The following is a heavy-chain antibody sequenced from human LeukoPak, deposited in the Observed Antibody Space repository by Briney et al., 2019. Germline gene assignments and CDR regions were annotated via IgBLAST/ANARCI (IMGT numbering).Heavy chain of an antibody. D-gene: IGHD2-15*01. CDR3: AREYCSGGSCYDY. Sequence: SETLSLTCTVSGGSISSYYWSWIRQPPGKGLEWIGYIYYSGSTNYNPSLKSRVTMSVDTSKNQFSLKLSSVTAADTAVYYCAREYCSGGSCYDYWGQGTLVTVSS. CDR2: IYYSGST. CDR1: GGSISSYY. V-gene: IGHV4-59*12. J-gene: IGHJ4*02.